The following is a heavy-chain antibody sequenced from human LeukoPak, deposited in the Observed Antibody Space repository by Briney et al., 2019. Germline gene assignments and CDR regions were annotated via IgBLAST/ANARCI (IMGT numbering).Heavy chain of an antibody. Sequence: GASVTVSCKASGGTFSNYAISWVRQAPGQGLEWMGGIIPIFGTANYAQKFQGRVTITADESTSTAYMELSSLRSEDTAVYYCARGPFYGDYQDYWGQGTLVTVSS. J-gene: IGHJ4*02. CDR3: ARGPFYGDYQDY. CDR2: IIPIFGTA. CDR1: GGTFSNYA. V-gene: IGHV1-69*13. D-gene: IGHD4-17*01.